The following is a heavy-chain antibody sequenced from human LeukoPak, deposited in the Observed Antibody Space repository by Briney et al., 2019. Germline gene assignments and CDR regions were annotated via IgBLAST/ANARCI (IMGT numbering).Heavy chain of an antibody. D-gene: IGHD6-19*01. Sequence: GGSLRLSCAASGFIFSSYWMHWVRQAPGKGLVWVSHINSDGSSTSYADSVKGRFTISRDNAKNTLYLQTNSLRAEDTAVYYCAGGVAGTWYFDLWGRGTLITVSS. V-gene: IGHV3-74*01. CDR2: INSDGSST. CDR3: AGGVAGTWYFDL. CDR1: GFIFSSYW. J-gene: IGHJ2*01.